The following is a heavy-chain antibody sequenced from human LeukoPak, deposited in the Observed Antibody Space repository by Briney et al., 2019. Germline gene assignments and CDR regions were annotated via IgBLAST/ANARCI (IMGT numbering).Heavy chain of an antibody. D-gene: IGHD2-2*01. CDR1: GGSFSGYY. Sequence: SETLSLTCAVYGGSFSGYYWSWIRQPPGKGLEWIGEINHSGSTNYNPSLKSRVTISVDTSKNQFSLKLSSVTAADTAVYYCARGVVVAPELTPWFDPSGQGTLVTVFS. V-gene: IGHV4-34*01. CDR3: ARGVVVAPELTPWFDP. CDR2: INHSGST. J-gene: IGHJ5*02.